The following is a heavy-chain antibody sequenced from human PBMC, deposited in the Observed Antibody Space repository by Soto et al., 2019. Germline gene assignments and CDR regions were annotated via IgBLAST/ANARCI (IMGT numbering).Heavy chain of an antibody. D-gene: IGHD2-21*01. J-gene: IGHJ4*01. Sequence: GSLRLSCAALGFTFSDHYMDWVRQAPGKGLEWVGRIRNKANSYTTEYAASVKGRFTISRDDSKNLLFLQMFSLKTEDTAVYYCSRAGILTTPYYFDYRGQGTLVTGSS. V-gene: IGHV3-72*01. CDR3: SRAGILTTPYYFDY. CDR1: GFTFSDHY. CDR2: IRNKANSYTT.